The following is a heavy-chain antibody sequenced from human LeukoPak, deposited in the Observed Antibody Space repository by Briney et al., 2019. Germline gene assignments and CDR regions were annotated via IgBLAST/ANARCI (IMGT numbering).Heavy chain of an antibody. V-gene: IGHV3-74*01. D-gene: IGHD1-26*01. CDR3: ARATGSYYSLGY. CDR1: GFTFSSYS. Sequence: PGGSLRLSCAASGFTFSSYSMNWVRQAPGKGLVRVSRINSDGSSTSYADSVKGRFTVSRDNAKNTLYLQMNSLRAEDTAVYYCARATGSYYSLGYWGQGTLVTVSS. CDR2: INSDGSST. J-gene: IGHJ4*02.